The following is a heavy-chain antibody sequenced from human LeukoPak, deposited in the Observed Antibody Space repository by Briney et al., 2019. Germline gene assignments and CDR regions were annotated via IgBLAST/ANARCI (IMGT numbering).Heavy chain of an antibody. CDR1: GFTFSTYA. CDR3: ARDRSYYYDSSGYYTAFDI. CDR2: ILNDGSHK. V-gene: IGHV3-30*04. D-gene: IGHD3-22*01. Sequence: GGSLRLSCVVSGFTFSTYAMHWVRQAPGKGLEWVGLILNDGSHKKYADSVKGRFTISRDNAKNSLYLQMNSLRAEDTAVYYCARDRSYYYDSSGYYTAFDIWGQGTMVTVSS. J-gene: IGHJ3*02.